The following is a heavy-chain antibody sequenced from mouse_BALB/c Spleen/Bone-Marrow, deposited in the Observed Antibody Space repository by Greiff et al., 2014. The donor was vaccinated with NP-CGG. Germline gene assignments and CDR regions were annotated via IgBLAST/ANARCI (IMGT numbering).Heavy chain of an antibody. CDR1: GFTFSSFG. CDR3: TKKGVIIPLSNPWDN. D-gene: IGHD1-3*01. Sequence: EVKLEESGGGLVQPGGSRKLSCAASGFTFSSFGMHWVRQAPEEGLEWVAYISNGSSTIYYADTVKGRFTISRDNPKNTLFLQMTSISSENPPINYWTKKGVIIPLSNPWDNGGQGT. CDR2: ISNGSSTI. V-gene: IGHV5-17*02. J-gene: IGHJ2*01.